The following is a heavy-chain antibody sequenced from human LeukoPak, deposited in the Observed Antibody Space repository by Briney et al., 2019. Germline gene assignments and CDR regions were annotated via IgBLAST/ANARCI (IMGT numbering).Heavy chain of an antibody. Sequence: GGSLRLSCAASGFTLSSYAMHWVRQAPGKGLGWVGVISYDGNNKYYADSVKGRFTISRDNSKNTLYLQMNSLRAEDTAVYYCARGLQRPYYGMDVWGQGTTVTVSS. D-gene: IGHD4-11*01. J-gene: IGHJ6*02. CDR1: GFTLSSYA. CDR3: ARGLQRPYYGMDV. CDR2: ISYDGNNK. V-gene: IGHV3-30-3*01.